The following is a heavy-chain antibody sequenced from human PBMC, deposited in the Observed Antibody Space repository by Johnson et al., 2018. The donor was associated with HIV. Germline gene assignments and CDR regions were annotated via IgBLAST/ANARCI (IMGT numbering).Heavy chain of an antibody. Sequence: QVQLVESGGGVVQPGRSLRLSCAASGFTFSSYAMHWVRQAPVKGLEWVAVISYDGSNKYYADSVKGRFTISRDNSKNTLYLQMNSLRAEDTAVYYCARGGSIAARREAFDIWGQGTMVTVSS. D-gene: IGHD6-6*01. CDR2: ISYDGSNK. J-gene: IGHJ3*02. V-gene: IGHV3-30-3*01. CDR3: ARGGSIAARREAFDI. CDR1: GFTFSSYA.